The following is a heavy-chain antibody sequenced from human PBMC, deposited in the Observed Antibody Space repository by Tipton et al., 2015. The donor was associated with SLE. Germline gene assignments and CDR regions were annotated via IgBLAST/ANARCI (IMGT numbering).Heavy chain of an antibody. CDR1: SASINTADYF. CDR3: ARGGASVLIRNCYFDY. CDR2: IYYSGST. V-gene: IGHV4-39*07. Sequence: TLSLTCTVSSASINTADYFWGWTRQSPGKGLEWIGSIYYSGSTYYSPSLKSRVSISVDTSKNQFFLNLHSVTAADTAVYYCARGGASVLIRNCYFDYWGQGSLVTVSS. J-gene: IGHJ4*01. D-gene: IGHD2-8*01.